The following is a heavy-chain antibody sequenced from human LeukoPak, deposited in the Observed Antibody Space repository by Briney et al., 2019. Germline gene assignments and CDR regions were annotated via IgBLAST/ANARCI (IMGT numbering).Heavy chain of an antibody. V-gene: IGHV3-9*01. CDR3: AKDTEAYSSSWQFDY. J-gene: IGHJ4*02. D-gene: IGHD6-13*01. CDR1: GFTFDDYA. CDR2: ISWNSGSI. Sequence: GGSLRLSCAASGFTFDDYAMHWVRQAPGKGLEWVSGISWNSGSIGYADSVKDRFTISRDNAKNSLYLQMNSLRAEDTALYYCAKDTEAYSSSWQFDYWGQGTLVTVSS.